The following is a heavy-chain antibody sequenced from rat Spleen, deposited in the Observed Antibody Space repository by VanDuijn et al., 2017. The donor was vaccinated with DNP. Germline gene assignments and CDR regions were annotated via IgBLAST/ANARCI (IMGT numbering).Heavy chain of an antibody. CDR1: GFTFNNYW. CDR3: AKVRTTGIPGFAY. CDR2: INPDGGTT. D-gene: IGHD1-9*01. Sequence: EVQLVESGGGLVQPGRSMQLSCVASGFTFNNYWMAWIRQVPGKGLEWVASINPDGGTTYYPDSVKGRFTISRDNAENTVYLQMNSLRSEDTATYYCAKVRTTGIPGFAYWGQGTLVTVSS. J-gene: IGHJ3*01. V-gene: IGHV5-58*01.